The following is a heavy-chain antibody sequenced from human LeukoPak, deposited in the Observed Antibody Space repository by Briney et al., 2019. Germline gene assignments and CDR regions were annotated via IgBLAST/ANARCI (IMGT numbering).Heavy chain of an antibody. CDR3: ARAPADYGGNLFDY. V-gene: IGHV1-69*13. CDR2: IIPIFGTA. CDR1: GGTFSSYA. J-gene: IGHJ4*02. D-gene: IGHD4-23*01. Sequence: SVKVSCKAYGGTFSSYAISWVRQAPGQGLEWMGGIIPIFGTANYAQKFQGRVTITADESTSTAYMELSSLRSEDTAVYYCARAPADYGGNLFDYWGQGTLVTVSS.